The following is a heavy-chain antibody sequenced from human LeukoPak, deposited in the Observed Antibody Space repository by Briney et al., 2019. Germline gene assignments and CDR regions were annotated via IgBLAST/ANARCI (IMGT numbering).Heavy chain of an antibody. D-gene: IGHD3/OR15-3a*01. CDR3: ARDRGDFRTGDAFDI. CDR1: GGTFSSYA. CDR2: IIPIFGTA. V-gene: IGHV1-69*13. Sequence: SVKVSCKASGGTFSSYAIGWVRQAPGQGLEWMGGIIPIFGTANYAQKFQGRVTITADESTSTAYMELSSLRSEDTAVYYCARDRGDFRTGDAFDIWGQGTMVTVSS. J-gene: IGHJ3*02.